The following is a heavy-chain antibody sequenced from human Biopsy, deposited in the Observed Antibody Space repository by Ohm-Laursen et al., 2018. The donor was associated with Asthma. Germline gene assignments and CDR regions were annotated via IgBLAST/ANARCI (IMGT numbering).Heavy chain of an antibody. Sequence: ASSVTVSCKSLGGTFNTYVIGWVRQAPGQGLEGMGGSNSVFGTTTYPQKFQDRVTITADDSTSTVYMELSSLRFEDTAVYYCARKAGSCISRTCYSLDFWGQGTLVTVSS. D-gene: IGHD2-2*01. J-gene: IGHJ4*02. CDR1: GGTFNTYV. CDR3: ARKAGSCISRTCYSLDF. V-gene: IGHV1-69*01. CDR2: SNSVFGTT.